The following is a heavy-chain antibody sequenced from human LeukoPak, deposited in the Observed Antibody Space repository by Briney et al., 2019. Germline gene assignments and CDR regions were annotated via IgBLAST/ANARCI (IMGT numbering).Heavy chain of an antibody. Sequence: PGGSLRLSCAASGFTFSDYYMSWIRQAPGKGLEWVSYISSSGSTIYYADSVKGRFTISRDNAKNTLYLQMNSLRAEDTAVYYCAKDPPRGATTSNWFDPWGQGTLVTVSS. CDR1: GFTFSDYY. CDR2: ISSSGSTI. J-gene: IGHJ5*02. V-gene: IGHV3-11*04. CDR3: AKDPPRGATTSNWFDP. D-gene: IGHD1-26*01.